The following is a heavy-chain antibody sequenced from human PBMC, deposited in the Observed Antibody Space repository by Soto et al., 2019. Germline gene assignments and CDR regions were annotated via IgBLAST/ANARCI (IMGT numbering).Heavy chain of an antibody. Sequence: PXETLVLACAVYGASFRIYYWSWIRQPPGKGLEWIGEINHSGSTNYNPSLKSRVTISVDTSKNQFSLKLSSVTAADTAVHYCAREKVLLRSANYYGMDVWGQGTTVTVS. CDR3: AREKVLLRSANYYGMDV. V-gene: IGHV4-34*01. CDR2: INHSGST. J-gene: IGHJ6*02. CDR1: GASFRIYY. D-gene: IGHD3-3*01.